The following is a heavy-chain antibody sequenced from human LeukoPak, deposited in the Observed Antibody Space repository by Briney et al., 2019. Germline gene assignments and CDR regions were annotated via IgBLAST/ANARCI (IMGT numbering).Heavy chain of an antibody. CDR2: ISYDGSNK. V-gene: IGHV3-30*18. CDR3: AKLFSLTVTTNY. CDR1: GFTFSSFG. J-gene: IGHJ4*02. Sequence: GGSLRLSCAASGFTFSSFGMHWVRQAPGKGLEWVAVISYDGSNKYYADSVKGRFTISRDNSKNTLYLQMNSLRAEDTAVYYCAKLFSLTVTTNYWGQGTLVTVSS. D-gene: IGHD4-17*01.